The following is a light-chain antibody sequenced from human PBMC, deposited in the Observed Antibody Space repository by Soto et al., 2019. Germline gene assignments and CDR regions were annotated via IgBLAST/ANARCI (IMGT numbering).Light chain of an antibody. CDR3: QQLNSYPSFT. V-gene: IGKV1-5*01. CDR2: AAS. Sequence: DIQMTQSPSTLSASVGDRVTITCRASQSISSWLAWYQQKPGKAPKLLIYAASTLQSGVPSRFSGSGSGTEFTLTISSLQPEDFATYYCQQLNSYPSFTFGGGTKVDIK. CDR1: QSISSW. J-gene: IGKJ4*01.